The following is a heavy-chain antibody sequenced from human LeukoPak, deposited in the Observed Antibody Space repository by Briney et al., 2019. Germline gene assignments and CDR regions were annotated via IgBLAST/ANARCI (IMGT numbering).Heavy chain of an antibody. D-gene: IGHD3-3*01. J-gene: IGHJ2*01. V-gene: IGHV4-4*07. CDR1: GGSISSYY. CDR2: IYTSGST. Sequence: PSETLSLTCTVSGGSISSYYWSWIRQPAGKGLEWIGRIYTSGSTNYNPSLKSRVTMSVDTSKNQFSLKLSSVTAADTAVYYCARSFTIFEYWYFDLWGRGTLVTVSS. CDR3: ARSFTIFEYWYFDL.